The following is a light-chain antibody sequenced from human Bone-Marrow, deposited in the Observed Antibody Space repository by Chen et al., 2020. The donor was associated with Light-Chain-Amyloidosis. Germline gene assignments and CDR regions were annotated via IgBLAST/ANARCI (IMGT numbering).Light chain of an antibody. J-gene: IGKJ1*01. V-gene: IGKV3-15*01. CDR2: GAS. CDR1: QSIRGN. CDR3: QQYNNWPLT. Sequence: VMTQSPVALSVSPGETATLSCRASQSIRGNLAWYQQRPGQAPRLLIYGASARATGIPARFSGSGFETDFTLTISTIQSEDFAAYYCQQYNNWPLTFGQGTRVDIK.